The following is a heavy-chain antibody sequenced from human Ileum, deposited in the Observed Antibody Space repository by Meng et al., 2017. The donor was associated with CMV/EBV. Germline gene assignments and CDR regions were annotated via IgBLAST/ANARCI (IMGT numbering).Heavy chain of an antibody. D-gene: IGHD2-21*01. Sequence: SGFTFSNAWMRWVRQTPGKGLEWVGLIRRKSDGETIDYAAPVKGRFTISRDDSKNTLYLQMNSLKTEDTAVYYCTTDRIIIGDGLGYWGQGTLVTVSS. J-gene: IGHJ4*02. CDR3: TTDRIIIGDGLGY. CDR1: GFTFSNAW. V-gene: IGHV3-15*01. CDR2: IRRKSDGETI.